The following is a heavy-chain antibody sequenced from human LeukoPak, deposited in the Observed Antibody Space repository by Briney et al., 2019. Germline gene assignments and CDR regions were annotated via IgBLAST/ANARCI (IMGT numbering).Heavy chain of an antibody. Sequence: GGSLRLSCAASGFTVSRNYYMNWVRQAPGKGLEWVSGISGSGDSTYYADSVKGRFTISRDNSKNTVHLQMNSLRAEDTAIYYCAKESVPPIWGQGTMVTVSS. CDR1: GFTVSRNYY. D-gene: IGHD2-2*01. CDR2: ISGSGDST. J-gene: IGHJ3*02. CDR3: AKESVPPI. V-gene: IGHV3-23*01.